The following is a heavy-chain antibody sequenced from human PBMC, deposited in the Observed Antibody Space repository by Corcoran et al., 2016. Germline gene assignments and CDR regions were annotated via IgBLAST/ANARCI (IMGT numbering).Heavy chain of an antibody. CDR1: GGSISSSSYY. J-gene: IGHJ5*02. D-gene: IGHD5-12*01. CDR2: IYYSGST. V-gene: IGHV4-39*07. CDR3: ARWGIGATPGFDP. Sequence: QLQLQESGPGLVKPSETLSLTCTVSGGSISSSSYYWGWIRQPPGKGLEWIGSIYYSGSTYYNPSLKSRVTISVDTSKNQFSLKLSSVTAADTAVYYCARWGIGATPGFDPWGQGTLVTVSS.